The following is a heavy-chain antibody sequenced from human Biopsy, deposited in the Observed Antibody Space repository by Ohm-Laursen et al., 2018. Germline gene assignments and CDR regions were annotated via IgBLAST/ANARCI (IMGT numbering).Heavy chain of an antibody. V-gene: IGHV4-59*01. Sequence: GTLSLTCTVSGGSISSDYWSWIRQTPGKGLEWIGYIYYSESTNYNPSLKSRVTISVDTSKNQFSLRLNSVTAADTAVYYCARATNSTGWPYYYFYGMDVWGQGTTVTVSS. D-gene: IGHD2/OR15-2a*01. CDR1: GGSISSDY. CDR3: ARATNSTGWPYYYFYGMDV. CDR2: IYYSEST. J-gene: IGHJ6*02.